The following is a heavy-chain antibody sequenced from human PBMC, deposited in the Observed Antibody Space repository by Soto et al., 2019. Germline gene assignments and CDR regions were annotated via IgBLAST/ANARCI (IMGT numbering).Heavy chain of an antibody. CDR1: GGSISSGGYY. V-gene: IGHV4-31*03. J-gene: IGHJ4*01. CDR2: ISYSGST. Sequence: QVQLQESGPGLVQPSQTLSLTCTVSGGSISSGGYYWSWIRQHPGTGLEWIGHISYSGSTYYNTAPXSXXTTSVDTSRNQFSLIVHSVTAADTAVYYCARGVLHWGQGTLVTVSS. CDR3: ARGVLH.